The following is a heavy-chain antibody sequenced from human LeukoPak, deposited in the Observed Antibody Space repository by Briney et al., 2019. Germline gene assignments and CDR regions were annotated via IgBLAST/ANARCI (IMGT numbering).Heavy chain of an antibody. CDR1: GFTFSSYG. V-gene: IGHV3-30*02. D-gene: IGHD3-10*01. Sequence: GGSLRLSCAASGFTFSSYGMHWVRQAPGKGLEWVAFIRYDGSNKYYADSVKGRFTISRDNSKNTLYLQMNSLRAEDTAVYYCAKDSSDNYYGSGSYLDWGQGTLVTVSS. CDR3: AKDSSDNYYGSGSYLD. CDR2: IRYDGSNK. J-gene: IGHJ4*02.